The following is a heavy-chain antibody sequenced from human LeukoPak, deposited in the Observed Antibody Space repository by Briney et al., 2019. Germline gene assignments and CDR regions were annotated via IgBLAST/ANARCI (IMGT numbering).Heavy chain of an antibody. Sequence: IPSETLSLTCTVSGYSISSGYYWGWIRQPPGKGLEWIGYIYYSGSTNYNPSLKSRVTISVDTSKNQFSLKLSSVTAADTAVYYCARGVVPAADYYYYYYMDVWGKGTTVTVSS. J-gene: IGHJ6*03. CDR1: GYSISSGYY. V-gene: IGHV4-61*01. CDR2: IYYSGST. CDR3: ARGVVPAADYYYYYYMDV. D-gene: IGHD2-2*01.